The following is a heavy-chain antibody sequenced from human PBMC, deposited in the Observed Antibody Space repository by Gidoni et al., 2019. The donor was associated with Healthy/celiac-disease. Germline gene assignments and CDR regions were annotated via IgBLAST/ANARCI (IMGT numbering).Heavy chain of an antibody. Sequence: QVQLQESGPGLVKPSQTLSLTCTVSGGSISSGGYYWSWIRQHPGKGLEWIGYIYYSGSTYYNPSLKSRVTISVDTSKNQFSLKLSSVTAADTAVYYCARAPVRITMIELYQYYFDYWGQGTLVTVSS. V-gene: IGHV4-31*03. CDR1: GGSISSGGYY. J-gene: IGHJ4*02. D-gene: IGHD3-22*01. CDR2: IYYSGST. CDR3: ARAPVRITMIELYQYYFDY.